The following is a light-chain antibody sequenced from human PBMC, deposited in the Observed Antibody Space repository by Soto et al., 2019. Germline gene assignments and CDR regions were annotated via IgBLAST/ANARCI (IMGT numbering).Light chain of an antibody. Sequence: DIQMTQSPSSLSASVGDRVTITCRASQGIIDYLAWYQQKPGKAPTLLIYAASTVASGVPSRFSGSGSGTDFTLTISSLQPEDVATYYCQKYNSAPQTFGPATKVEIK. CDR2: AAS. CDR1: QGIIDY. V-gene: IGKV1-27*01. CDR3: QKYNSAPQT. J-gene: IGKJ1*01.